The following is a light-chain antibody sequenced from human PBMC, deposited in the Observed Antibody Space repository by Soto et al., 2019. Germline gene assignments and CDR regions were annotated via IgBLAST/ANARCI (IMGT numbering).Light chain of an antibody. Sequence: IVIMQAPAMLSVSPGEIPTLSCRLSKGNSSDYLAWYQQKPGQAPRLLIHSASNRASGIPDRFSGGGSGTDFTLTITRLEPEDFAVYYCQQYSGSPRTFGQGTKVDIK. CDR3: QQYSGSPRT. J-gene: IGKJ1*01. V-gene: IGKV3-20*01. CDR1: KGNSSDY. CDR2: SAS.